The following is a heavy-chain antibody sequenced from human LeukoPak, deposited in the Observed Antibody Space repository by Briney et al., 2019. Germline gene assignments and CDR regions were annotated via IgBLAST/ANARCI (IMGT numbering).Heavy chain of an antibody. J-gene: IGHJ4*02. CDR3: AKEQEKRIGLDY. Sequence: GRSLRLSCAASGFNFSSYGIHWVRQAPGKGLEWVAVISYDGSNKYYADSVKGRFTISRDNSKNTLYLQMNSLRAEDTAVYYCAKEQEKRIGLDYWGQGTLVTVSS. CDR1: GFNFSSYG. D-gene: IGHD2-15*01. CDR2: ISYDGSNK. V-gene: IGHV3-30*18.